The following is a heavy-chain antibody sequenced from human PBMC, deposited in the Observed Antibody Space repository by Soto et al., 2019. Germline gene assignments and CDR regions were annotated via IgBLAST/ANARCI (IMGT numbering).Heavy chain of an antibody. CDR2: INAGNGNT. Sequence: ASVKVSCKASGYTFTSYAMHWVRQAPGQRLEWMGWINAGNGNTKYSQKFQARVTITKDTSATTAYMELSSLRSEDTAVYYCARDLGGWPDYWGQGTLVTVSS. CDR1: GYTFTSYA. V-gene: IGHV1-3*01. CDR3: ARDLGGWPDY. D-gene: IGHD2-15*01. J-gene: IGHJ4*02.